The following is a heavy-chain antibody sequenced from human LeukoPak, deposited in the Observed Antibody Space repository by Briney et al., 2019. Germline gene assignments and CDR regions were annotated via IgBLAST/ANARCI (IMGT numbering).Heavy chain of an antibody. CDR2: IYYSGST. J-gene: IGHJ4*02. V-gene: IGHV4-59*02. Sequence: PSETLSLTCTVSGGSVDTYYWSWIRQPLGKGLEWIGYIYYSGSTNYNPSLKSRVTISVDTSKNQFSLKLSSVTAADTAVYYCARASGLLWFGNFDYWGQGTLVTVSS. CDR1: GGSVDTYY. CDR3: ARASGLLWFGNFDY. D-gene: IGHD3-10*01.